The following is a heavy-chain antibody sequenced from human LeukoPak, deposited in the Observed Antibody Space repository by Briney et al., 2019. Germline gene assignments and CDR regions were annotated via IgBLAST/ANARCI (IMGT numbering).Heavy chain of an antibody. CDR1: GFTFSSYA. Sequence: GGSLRLSCAASGFTFSSYAMSWVRQAPGKGLEWVSDIKQEASKKSSVASVKARFAISTDNAKDSLYLQMNSLRAEDTAVHHCARVIAARPARRTYYYMDVWGKGTTVTVSS. D-gene: IGHD6-6*01. J-gene: IGHJ6*03. CDR3: ARVIAARPARRTYYYMDV. CDR2: IKQEASKK. V-gene: IGHV3-7*01.